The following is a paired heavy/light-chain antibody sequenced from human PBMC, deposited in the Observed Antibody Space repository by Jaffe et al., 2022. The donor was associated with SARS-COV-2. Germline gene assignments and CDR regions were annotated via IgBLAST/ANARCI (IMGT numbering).Light chain of an antibody. CDR3: QQLDSYPLT. CDR2: AAS. V-gene: IGKV1-9*01. CDR1: QGISSY. Sequence: DIQLTQSPSFLSASVGDRVTITCRASQGISSYLAWYQQKPGKAPKLLIYAASTLQSGVPSRFSGSGSGTEFTLTISSLQPEDFATYYCQQLDSYPLTFGGGTKMEIK. J-gene: IGKJ4*01.
Heavy chain of an antibody. CDR2: INPSGGST. Sequence: QVQLVQSGAEVKKPGASVKVSCKASGYTFSSHYMHWVRQAPGQGLEWMGIINPSGGSTSYAQKFQGRVIMTRDTSTSSFYMELSSLRSEDTALYYCAREGWMRPGEKRLDYWGQGTLVTVSS. CDR3: AREGWMRPGEKRLDY. J-gene: IGHJ4*02. CDR1: GYTFSSHY. D-gene: IGHD3-10*01. V-gene: IGHV1-46*01.